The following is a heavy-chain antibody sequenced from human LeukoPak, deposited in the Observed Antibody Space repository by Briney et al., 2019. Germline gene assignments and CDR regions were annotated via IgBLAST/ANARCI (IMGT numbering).Heavy chain of an antibody. CDR3: ARDSYRALEY. CDR1: GFTFSSHW. V-gene: IGHV3-7*01. J-gene: IGHJ4*02. D-gene: IGHD1-14*01. Sequence: GGSLRLSCAGSGFTFSSHWMNWVRQAPGKGLEWVAHINQDGSETYYVDPVKGRFTISRDNAKNSLYLQMHSLRAEDTAVYYCARDSYRALEYWGQGTLVTVSS. CDR2: INQDGSET.